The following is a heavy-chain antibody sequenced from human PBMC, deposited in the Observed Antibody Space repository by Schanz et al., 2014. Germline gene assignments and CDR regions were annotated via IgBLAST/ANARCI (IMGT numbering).Heavy chain of an antibody. CDR1: GFTFSSYA. J-gene: IGHJ4*01. D-gene: IGHD6-13*01. V-gene: IGHV3-48*04. CDR2: IDGKSTTV. CDR3: AREQIMAAAGLVDY. Sequence: VQLVESGGGVVQFGRSLRLSCSASGFTFSSYAMHWVRQAPGKGLEWLSYIDGKSTTVYYADSVKGRFTISRDNAKNSLYLQMNSLRAEDTAVYYCAREQIMAAAGLVDYWGHGTLVTVSS.